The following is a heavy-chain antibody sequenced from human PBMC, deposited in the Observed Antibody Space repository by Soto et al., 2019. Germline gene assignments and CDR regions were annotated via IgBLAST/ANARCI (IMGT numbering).Heavy chain of an antibody. D-gene: IGHD4-17*01. CDR2: IYWDDDK. Sequence: QITLKESGPTLVKPTQTLTLTCTFSGFSLSTSGVGVGWIRQPPGKALEWLALIYWDDDKRYSPSLKSRLTITKDTSKNQVVLTMTNMDPVDTATYYCAHVTGKHDYGDYGYYYYGMDVWGQGTTVTVSS. V-gene: IGHV2-5*02. CDR3: AHVTGKHDYGDYGYYYYGMDV. J-gene: IGHJ6*02. CDR1: GFSLSTSGVG.